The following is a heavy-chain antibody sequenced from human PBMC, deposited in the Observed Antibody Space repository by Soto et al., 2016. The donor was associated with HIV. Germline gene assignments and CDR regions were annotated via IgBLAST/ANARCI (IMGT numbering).Heavy chain of an antibody. D-gene: IGHD2-15*01. J-gene: IGHJ6*02. CDR1: GGTLRNYG. V-gene: IGHV1-69*13. Sequence: QLQLVQSGAEVKKPGSSVKISCQASGGTLRNYGVEWVRQAPGQGLEWMGGFIPVFGTPNYAQRFQGRITITADRSTGAGYMELSSLTSDDTAIYYCARVGYCSLSDCRSGGLDVWGQGTSVIVSS. CDR3: ARVGYCSLSDCRSGGLDV. CDR2: FIPVFGTP.